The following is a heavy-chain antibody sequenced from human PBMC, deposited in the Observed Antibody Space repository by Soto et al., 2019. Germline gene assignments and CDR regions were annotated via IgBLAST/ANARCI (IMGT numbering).Heavy chain of an antibody. CDR3: ARDSYYYGSGSYPYYYGMDV. Sequence: ASVKVSCKTSGYTFTNYGINWVRQAPGQGLEWMGWISAYNGNTNYAQKLQGRVTMTTDTSTSTAYMELRSLRSDDTAVYYCARDSYYYGSGSYPYYYGMDVWGQGTTVTVSS. CDR1: GYTFTNYG. D-gene: IGHD3-10*01. V-gene: IGHV1-18*01. CDR2: ISAYNGNT. J-gene: IGHJ6*02.